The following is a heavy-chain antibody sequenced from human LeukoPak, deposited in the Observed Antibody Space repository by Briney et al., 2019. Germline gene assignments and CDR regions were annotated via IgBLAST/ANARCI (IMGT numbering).Heavy chain of an antibody. D-gene: IGHD3-10*01. V-gene: IGHV3-23*01. J-gene: IGHJ4*02. Sequence: GGSLRLSCAASGFTFSTYAMSWVRQAPGKGQEWVSAISGSGGRTYYADSVKGRFTISRDNSKNTLYLQMNSLRAKDTAVYYCAKEKESSGYFDYWGQGTLVTVSS. CDR3: AKEKESSGYFDY. CDR1: GFTFSTYA. CDR2: ISGSGGRT.